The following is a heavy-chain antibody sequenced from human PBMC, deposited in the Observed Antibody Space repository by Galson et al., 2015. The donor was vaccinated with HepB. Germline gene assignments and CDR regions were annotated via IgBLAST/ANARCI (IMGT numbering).Heavy chain of an antibody. Sequence: SLRLSCAASGFTFSSYGMHWVRQAPGKGLEWVAVISYDGSNKYYADSVKGRFTISRDNSKNTLYLQMNSLRAEDTAVYYCAKVRAVADDAFDIWGQGTMVTVSP. CDR1: GFTFSSYG. CDR3: AKVRAVADDAFDI. J-gene: IGHJ3*02. CDR2: ISYDGSNK. V-gene: IGHV3-30*18. D-gene: IGHD6-19*01.